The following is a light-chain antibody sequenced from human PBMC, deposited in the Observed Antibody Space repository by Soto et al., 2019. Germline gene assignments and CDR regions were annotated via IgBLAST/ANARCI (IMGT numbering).Light chain of an antibody. CDR3: QQSYRTPWT. Sequence: DIQMTQSPSSLSASVGDRVTITCRASQSITTYINWYQQKPGKAPKSLIYGASSLESGVPSRFSGSGSGTDFTLIISSLHPEDFATYYCQQSYRTPWTFGQGTRVDIK. J-gene: IGKJ1*01. V-gene: IGKV1-39*01. CDR1: QSITTY. CDR2: GAS.